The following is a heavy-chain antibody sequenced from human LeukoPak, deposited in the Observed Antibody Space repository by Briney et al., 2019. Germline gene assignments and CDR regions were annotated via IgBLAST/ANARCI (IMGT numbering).Heavy chain of an antibody. Sequence: PGGSLRLSCSASGFTFSSYAMHWVRQAPGKGLEYVSAISSNGGSTYYADSVKGRFTISRDNSKNTLYLQMSSLRAGDTAVYYCVKAVGAKGDYYYYYGMDVWGQGTTVTVSS. CDR2: ISSNGGST. D-gene: IGHD1-26*01. CDR1: GFTFSSYA. V-gene: IGHV3-64D*09. CDR3: VKAVGAKGDYYYYYGMDV. J-gene: IGHJ6*02.